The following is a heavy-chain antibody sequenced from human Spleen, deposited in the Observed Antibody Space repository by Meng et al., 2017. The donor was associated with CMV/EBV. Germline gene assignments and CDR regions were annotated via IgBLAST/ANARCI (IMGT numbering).Heavy chain of an antibody. J-gene: IGHJ4*02. V-gene: IGHV4-61*01. Sequence: SETLSLTCTVSGGSVSSGIYYWSWIRQPPGKGLEWIGYIYYTGSINYNPSFKSRVTMAVDTSKNQFSLKLSSVTAADTAVYYCARDFAADQITIFGVVTPGYFDYWGQGTLVTVSS. CDR3: ARDFAADQITIFGVVTPGYFDY. CDR2: IYYTGSI. D-gene: IGHD3-3*01. CDR1: GGSVSSGIYY.